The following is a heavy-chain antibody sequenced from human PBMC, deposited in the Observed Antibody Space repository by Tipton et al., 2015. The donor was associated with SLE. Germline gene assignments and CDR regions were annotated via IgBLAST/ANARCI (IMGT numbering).Heavy chain of an antibody. V-gene: IGHV4-34*01. J-gene: IGHJ4*02. CDR3: ARKEITFGGVIVPYYFDY. Sequence: LRLSCAVYGGSFSGYYWSWIRQPPGKGLEWIGEINHSGSTNYNPSLKSRVTISVDTSKNQFSLKLGSVTAADTAVYYCARKEITFGGVIVPYYFDYWGQGTLVTVSS. D-gene: IGHD3-16*02. CDR2: INHSGST. CDR1: GGSFSGYY.